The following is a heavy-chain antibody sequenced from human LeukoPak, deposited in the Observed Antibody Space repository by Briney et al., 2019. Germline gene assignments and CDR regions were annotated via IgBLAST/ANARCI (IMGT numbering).Heavy chain of an antibody. J-gene: IGHJ4*02. D-gene: IGHD2-2*01. CDR2: IYYSGST. Sequence: PSETLSLTCTVSGGSISSSSYYWGWIRQPPGKGLEWIGSIYYSGSTYYNPSLKSRVTISVDTSKNQFSLKLSSVTAADTAVYYCARPRYCSSTSCYPFDYWGQGTLVTVSS. CDR3: ARPRYCSSTSCYPFDY. V-gene: IGHV4-39*01. CDR1: GGSISSSSYY.